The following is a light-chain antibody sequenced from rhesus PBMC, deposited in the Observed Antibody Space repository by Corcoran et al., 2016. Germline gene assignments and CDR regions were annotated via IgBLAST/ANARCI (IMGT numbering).Light chain of an antibody. Sequence: DIQMTQSPSSLSASVGDRVTITCRASENVNKYLNWYQQKPGKAPKLLIYKESTLQSGVPSRFSGSGSGTDYTFTISSLQPEDVATYYCQHGYGTPYSFGQGTKVEIK. CDR3: QHGYGTPYS. CDR1: ENVNKY. CDR2: KES. V-gene: IGKV1-74*01. J-gene: IGKJ2*01.